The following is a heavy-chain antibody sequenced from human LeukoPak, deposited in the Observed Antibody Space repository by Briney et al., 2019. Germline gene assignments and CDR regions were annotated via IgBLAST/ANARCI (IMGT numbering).Heavy chain of an antibody. D-gene: IGHD3-22*01. V-gene: IGHV1-2*02. CDR1: GYTFTGYY. Sequence: VASVKVSCKASGYTFTGYYMHWVRQAPGQGLEWMGWINPNSGGTNYAQKFQGRVTMTRDMSTSTVYMELSSLRSEDTAVYYCARERSSGYNDAFDIWGQGTMVTVSS. J-gene: IGHJ3*02. CDR2: INPNSGGT. CDR3: ARERSSGYNDAFDI.